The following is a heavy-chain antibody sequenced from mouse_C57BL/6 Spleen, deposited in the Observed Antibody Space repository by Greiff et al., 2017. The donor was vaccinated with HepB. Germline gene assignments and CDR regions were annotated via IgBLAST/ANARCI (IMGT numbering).Heavy chain of an antibody. J-gene: IGHJ4*01. CDR3: ARWGIYYGNPYAMDY. D-gene: IGHD2-1*01. V-gene: IGHV1-53*01. CDR2: INPSNGGT. CDR1: GYTFTSYW. Sequence: QVQLQQPGTELVKPGASVKLSCKASGYTFTSYWMHWVKQRPGQGLEWMGNINPSNGGTNYNEKFKSKATLTVDKSSSTAYMQLSSLTSEDSAVYYCARWGIYYGNPYAMDYWGQGTSVTVSS.